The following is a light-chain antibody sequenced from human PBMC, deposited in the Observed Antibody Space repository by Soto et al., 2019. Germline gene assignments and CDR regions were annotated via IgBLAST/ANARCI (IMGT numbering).Light chain of an antibody. CDR2: DAS. Sequence: EIVMTQSPAILSVSPGERATLSCRASESVTTTLAWFQQKPGQAPRLLIYDASTRAPDIPVRFSGSGSGTDFTLTISSLQSEDFAVYYCQQYKMWPPYTFGQGTKVDSK. V-gene: IGKV3-15*01. CDR1: ESVTTT. J-gene: IGKJ2*01. CDR3: QQYKMWPPYT.